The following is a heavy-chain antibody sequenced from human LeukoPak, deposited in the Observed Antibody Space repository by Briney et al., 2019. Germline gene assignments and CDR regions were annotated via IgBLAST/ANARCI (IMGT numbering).Heavy chain of an antibody. D-gene: IGHD3-3*01. CDR1: GFTFTNYW. Sequence: PGGSLRLSCAASGFTFTNYWMHWVRQAPGKGLVWVSRISSDGSTTTYADSVKGRFTISRDNAKNTLYLQMNRLRAEDTAVYYCTRGQRFLDPYGMDVWGQGTTVTVSS. J-gene: IGHJ6*02. CDR2: ISSDGSTT. V-gene: IGHV3-74*01. CDR3: TRGQRFLDPYGMDV.